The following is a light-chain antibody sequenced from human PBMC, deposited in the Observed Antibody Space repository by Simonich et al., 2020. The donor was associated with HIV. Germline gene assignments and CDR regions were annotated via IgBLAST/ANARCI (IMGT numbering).Light chain of an antibody. V-gene: IGKV3-15*01. CDR1: QSVSST. CDR3: QQYSKWSKT. CDR2: GAS. J-gene: IGKJ1*01. Sequence: DIVLTQSPASLSVSPGERATLSCRASQSVSSTLAWYQQKAGQAPRLLIYGASTRAAGIPARFSGSGSGTEFTLTISSMQSEDFAVYYCQQYSKWSKTFGQGTKVEIK.